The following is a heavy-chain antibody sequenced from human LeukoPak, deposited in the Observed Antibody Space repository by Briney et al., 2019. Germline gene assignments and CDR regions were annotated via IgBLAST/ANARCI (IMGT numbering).Heavy chain of an antibody. Sequence: ASVKVSCKASGYSFTGSYLHWVRQAPGQGLEWMGWMNPNNGATKYAQNFQGRVTMARDTSISTAYLDLSNLRFDDTAVYYCARGGTVTTGRSFVPWGQGTLVIVSS. D-gene: IGHD4-17*01. CDR3: ARGGTVTTGRSFVP. CDR2: MNPNNGAT. V-gene: IGHV1-2*02. J-gene: IGHJ5*01. CDR1: GYSFTGSY.